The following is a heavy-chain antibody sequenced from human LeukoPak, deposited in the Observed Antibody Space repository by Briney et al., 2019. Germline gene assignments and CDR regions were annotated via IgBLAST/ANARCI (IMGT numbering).Heavy chain of an antibody. CDR1: GGSISSGGYS. V-gene: IGHV4-30-2*01. CDR2: IYHSGCT. J-gene: IGHJ6*02. Sequence: SETLSLTCAVSGGSISSGGYSWSWLRQPPGKGLEWIGYIYHSGCTYYNPSLKSRVTISVDRSKNQFSLKLSSVTAADTAVYYCARGHYYDSSGYYGGYYYYGMDVWGQGTTVTVSS. D-gene: IGHD3-22*01. CDR3: ARGHYYDSSGYYGGYYYYGMDV.